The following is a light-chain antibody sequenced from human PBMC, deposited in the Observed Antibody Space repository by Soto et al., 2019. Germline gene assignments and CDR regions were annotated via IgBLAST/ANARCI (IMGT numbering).Light chain of an antibody. Sequence: QSVLTQPPSASGTPGQRVTISCSGSSSNIGGNYVYWYQQLPGTAPKLLIYSNNHRPSGVPDRFSGSKSGTSASLAISGLRSEDEADYYCCSYAGSYTPVVFGGGTKLTVL. CDR3: CSYAGSYTPVV. CDR2: SNN. V-gene: IGLV1-47*02. CDR1: SSNIGGNY. J-gene: IGLJ2*01.